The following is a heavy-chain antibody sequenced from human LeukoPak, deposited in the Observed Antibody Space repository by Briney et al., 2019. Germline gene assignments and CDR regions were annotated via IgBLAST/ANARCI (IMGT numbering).Heavy chain of an antibody. CDR2: ITGSSSYI. Sequence: GGSLRLSCAASGFTFSSYSMNWVRQAPGKGLEWVSSITGSSSYIYYADSVKGRFTISRDNAKNSLYLQMNSLRAEDTAVYYCARGVGALGAFDIWGQGTMVTVSS. D-gene: IGHD1-26*01. J-gene: IGHJ3*02. V-gene: IGHV3-21*01. CDR1: GFTFSSYS. CDR3: ARGVGALGAFDI.